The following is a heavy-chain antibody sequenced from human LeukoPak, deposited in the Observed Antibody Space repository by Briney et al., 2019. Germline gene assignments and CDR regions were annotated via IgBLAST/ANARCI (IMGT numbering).Heavy chain of an antibody. CDR2: INSDGSIT. CDR3: ARDGGYFDY. Sequence: GGSLRLSCAVSGFPFSNSWMYWVRQAPGKGLVWVSRINSDGSITSYADSVKGRFTISRDNAKNTLYLQMNSLRAEDTAVYYCARDGGYFDYWGQGTLVTVSS. J-gene: IGHJ4*02. V-gene: IGHV3-74*01. D-gene: IGHD2-15*01. CDR1: GFPFSNSW.